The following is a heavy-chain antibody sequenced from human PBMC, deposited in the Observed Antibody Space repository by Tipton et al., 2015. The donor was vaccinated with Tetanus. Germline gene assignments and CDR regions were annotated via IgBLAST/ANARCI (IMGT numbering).Heavy chain of an antibody. J-gene: IGHJ5*02. CDR1: GYNFTNYW. V-gene: IGHV5-51*01. CDR3: ARHFGEMLYAPFRFDP. CDR2: IYPGDSDT. Sequence: QLVQSGAEVKKPGESLKISCKGSGYNFTNYWIGWVRQMPGKGLEWMGIIYPGDSDTRYSPSFQGQVTMSVDGSINTAYLQWGSLKASDTAIYYCARHFGEMLYAPFRFDPWGQGTLVTVSS. D-gene: IGHD3-3*01.